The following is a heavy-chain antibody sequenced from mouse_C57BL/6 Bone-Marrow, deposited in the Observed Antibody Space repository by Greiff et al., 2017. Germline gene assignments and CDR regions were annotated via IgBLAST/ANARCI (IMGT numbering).Heavy chain of an antibody. Sequence: VQLQQPGAELVKPGASVKISCKASGYSFTDYNMNWVKQSNGKSLEWIGVINPNYGTTSYNQKFKGKATLTVDQSSSTAYMQLNSLTSEDSAVYYCARPITTVVAPYFDVWGTGTTGTVSS. CDR3: ARPITTVVAPYFDV. CDR1: GYSFTDYN. CDR2: INPNYGTT. J-gene: IGHJ1*03. D-gene: IGHD1-1*01. V-gene: IGHV1-39*01.